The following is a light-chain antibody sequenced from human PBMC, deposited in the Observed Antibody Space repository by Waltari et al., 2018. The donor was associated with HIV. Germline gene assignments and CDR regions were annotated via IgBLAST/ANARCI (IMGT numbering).Light chain of an antibody. CDR1: SSDVGAFKY. J-gene: IGLJ1*01. CDR2: DVT. V-gene: IGLV2-8*01. Sequence: QSALTQPPSASGSPGQSVTISCTGASSDVGAFKYVSWYQQHPGKAPNLLIYDVTKRPSGVPDRFSGSKSGNTASLTVSGLQAEDEAHYYCSSYAGSSMSYAFGTGTKVTVL. CDR3: SSYAGSSMSYA.